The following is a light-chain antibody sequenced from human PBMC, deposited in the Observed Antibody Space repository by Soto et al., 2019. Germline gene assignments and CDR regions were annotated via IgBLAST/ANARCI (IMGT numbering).Light chain of an antibody. CDR3: QQYDGQSHT. J-gene: IGKJ4*01. CDR1: QSIHVW. CDR2: DAS. V-gene: IGKV1-5*01. Sequence: DIQMTQSPSSLSASVGDRVTITCRASQSIHVWLAWYQQKPGKAPKLLLYDASDLETGVPSRFSGSGSGTRFTLSIDNLQPGDFATYYGQQYDGQSHTVGGRTKVEIK.